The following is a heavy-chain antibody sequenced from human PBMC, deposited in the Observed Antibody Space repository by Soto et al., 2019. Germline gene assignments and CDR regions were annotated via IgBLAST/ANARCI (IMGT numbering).Heavy chain of an antibody. Sequence: ASVKVSCKASGYTFTSYAMHWVRQAPGQRPEWMGWINAGNGNTKYSQKFQGRVTITRDTSASTAYMELSSLRSEDTAVYYCARAIFGVVHSDALDLWPQGTMVT. CDR2: INAGNGNT. V-gene: IGHV1-3*01. J-gene: IGHJ3*01. CDR1: GYTFTSYA. CDR3: ARAIFGVVHSDALDL. D-gene: IGHD3-3*01.